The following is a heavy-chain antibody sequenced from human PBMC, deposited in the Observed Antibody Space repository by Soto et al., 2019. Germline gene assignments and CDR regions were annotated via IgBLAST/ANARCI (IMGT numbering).Heavy chain of an antibody. CDR1: GFSVSSNY. CDR2: LFVGGYT. V-gene: IGHV3-53*01. D-gene: IGHD4-17*01. Sequence: GGSLRLSCAASGFSVSSNYMSWVRQAPGKGLEWVSVLFVGGYTYYADSVKGRFTISRDNSKNTVYLQMDRLRDDDTAVYYCAREAEIGDYVRGFDIWGQGTMVTVSS. CDR3: AREAEIGDYVRGFDI. J-gene: IGHJ3*02.